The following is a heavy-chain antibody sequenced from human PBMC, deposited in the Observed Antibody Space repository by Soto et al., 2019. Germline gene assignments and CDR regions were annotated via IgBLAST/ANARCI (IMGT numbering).Heavy chain of an antibody. CDR3: TRGFCNSSSCYAKWFDP. CDR2: IYIGGGT. D-gene: IGHD2-2*01. CDR1: GFAVGSNY. V-gene: IGHV3-66*01. J-gene: IGHJ5*02. Sequence: EVQLVESGGGLVRPGGSVRLSCAASGFAVGSNYMSWVRQAPGKGLEWVSLIYIGGGTHYADSVKGRFTISRDNSKNTLYLQMNSLRAEDTAVYHCTRGFCNSSSCYAKWFDPWGQGTLVTVSS.